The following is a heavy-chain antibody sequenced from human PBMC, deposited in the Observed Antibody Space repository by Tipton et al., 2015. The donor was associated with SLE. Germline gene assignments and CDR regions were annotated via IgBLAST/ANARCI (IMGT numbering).Heavy chain of an antibody. J-gene: IGHJ4*02. Sequence: QLVQSGAEVKKPGGSLKISCKAVGSSITNYWIGWVRQMPGKGLEWMGLIYLGDSDSRYSPSFQGQFTISADKSITTAYLQWSSLKASDTAIYYCATDGSGWPYYFNSWGQGTRVTVSS. V-gene: IGHV5-51*03. D-gene: IGHD3-22*01. CDR2: IYLGDSDS. CDR3: ATDGSGWPYYFNS. CDR1: GSSITNYW.